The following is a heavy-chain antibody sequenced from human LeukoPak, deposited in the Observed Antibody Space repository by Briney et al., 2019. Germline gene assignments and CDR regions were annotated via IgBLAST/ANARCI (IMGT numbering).Heavy chain of an antibody. CDR3: ARTYYYDSSGYYLWCAFDI. CDR2: IYYSGST. V-gene: IGHV4-59*01. J-gene: IGHJ3*02. D-gene: IGHD3-22*01. Sequence: SETLSLTCTVSGGSISSYYWSWIRQPPGKGLEWIGYIYYSGSTNYNPSLKSRVTISVDTSKNQFSLKLSPVTAADTAVYYCARTYYYDSSGYYLWCAFDIWGQGTMVTVSS. CDR1: GGSISSYY.